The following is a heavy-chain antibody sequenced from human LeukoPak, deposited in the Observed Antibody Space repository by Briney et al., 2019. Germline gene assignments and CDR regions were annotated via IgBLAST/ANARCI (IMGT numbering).Heavy chain of an antibody. J-gene: IGHJ5*02. CDR1: GFAFSNYA. CDR3: AKAAYGDYVNWFDP. V-gene: IGHV3-23*01. Sequence: GGSLRLYCAASGFAFSNYAMNWVRQAPGKGLEWVSATGFRSGTQYADSVKGRFTISRDDSKHTLYLQMNSLRAEDTAIYFCAKAAYGDYVNWFDPWGQGILVIVSS. CDR2: TGFRSGT. D-gene: IGHD4-17*01.